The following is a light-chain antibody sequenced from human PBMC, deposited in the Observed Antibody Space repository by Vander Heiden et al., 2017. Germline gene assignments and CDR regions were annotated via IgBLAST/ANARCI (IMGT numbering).Light chain of an antibody. CDR2: DVS. Sequence: QSALTPPASVSGSPGQSIPISCPGTSSDVGGYNYVSWYQQHPGKAPKLMIYDVSNRPSGVSNRFSGSKSGNTASLTISGLQAEDEADYYCSSYTSNNTLVFGGGTKLTVL. CDR3: SSYTSNNTLV. CDR1: SSDVGGYNY. V-gene: IGLV2-14*01. J-gene: IGLJ3*02.